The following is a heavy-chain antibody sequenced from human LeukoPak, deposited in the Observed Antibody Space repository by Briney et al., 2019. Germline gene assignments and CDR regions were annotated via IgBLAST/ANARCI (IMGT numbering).Heavy chain of an antibody. CDR3: ARGRGGGANYDRVYDY. V-gene: IGHV4-34*01. J-gene: IGHJ4*02. D-gene: IGHD4/OR15-4a*01. CDR1: GFTFSSYS. CDR2: INHSGST. Sequence: TGGSLRLSCAASGFTFSSYSMNWVRQPPAKGLEWIGEINHSGSTNYNPSLKSRVTISLDTSKNQFSLNLSSVTAADTAVYYCARGRGGGANYDRVYDYWGQGTLVTVSS.